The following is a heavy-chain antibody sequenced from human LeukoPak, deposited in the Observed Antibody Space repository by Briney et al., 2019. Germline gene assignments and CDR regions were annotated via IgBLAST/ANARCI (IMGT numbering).Heavy chain of an antibody. D-gene: IGHD3-22*01. CDR2: INPSGGST. J-gene: IGHJ3*02. V-gene: IGHV1-46*01. CDR3: AGAGGYDSSGHDAFDI. CDR1: GYTFTSYY. Sequence: ASVKVSCKASGYTFTSYYMHWVRQAPGQGLEWMGIINPSGGSTSYAQKLQGRVTMTRDTSTSTVYMELSSLGSEGTAVYYWAGAGGYDSSGHDAFDIWGQGTMVTVSS.